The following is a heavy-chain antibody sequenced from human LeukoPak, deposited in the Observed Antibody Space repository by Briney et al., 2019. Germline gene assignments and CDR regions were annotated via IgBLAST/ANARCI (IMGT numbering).Heavy chain of an antibody. CDR1: GGTFSSYA. V-gene: IGHV1-69*04. CDR2: IIPILGIA. J-gene: IGHJ6*02. CDR3: ARHVPTAAHYYYYGMDV. Sequence: SVKFSCKASGGTFSSYAISWVRQAPGQGLEWMGRIIPILGIANYAQKFQGRVTITADKSTSTAYMELSSLRSEDTAVYYCARHVPTAAHYYYYGMDVWGQGTTVTVSS. D-gene: IGHD2-2*01.